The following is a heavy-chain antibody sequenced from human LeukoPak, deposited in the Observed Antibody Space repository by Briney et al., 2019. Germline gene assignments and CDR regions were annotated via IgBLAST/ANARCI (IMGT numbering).Heavy chain of an antibody. CDR1: GASISSGGYY. J-gene: IGHJ5*02. CDR2: ICYSGTT. V-gene: IGHV4-31*03. Sequence: PSETLSLTCTVSGASISSGGYYWTWIRQHPGKGLEWIGYICYSGTTYYNPSLKSRVTISVDMSENQFSLKLSSVTAADTAVYYCANYGAGTYRFDPWGQGTLVTVSS. CDR3: ANYGAGTYRFDP. D-gene: IGHD3-10*01.